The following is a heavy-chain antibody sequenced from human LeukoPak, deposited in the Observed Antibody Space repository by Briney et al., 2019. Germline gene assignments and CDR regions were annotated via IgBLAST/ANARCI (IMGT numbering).Heavy chain of an antibody. CDR2: IFYSVNT. D-gene: IGHD1-26*01. Sequence: SETLSLTCNVSGGSISSRSYFWGWIRQPPGKGLEWIGSIFYSVNTYSNPSLRSRVTFSVDTSKNQFSLMLSSVTAADTVVYFCTRSTSRVWELDQWGQGTLVTVSS. CDR1: GGSISSRSYF. J-gene: IGHJ4*02. CDR3: TRSTSRVWELDQ. V-gene: IGHV4-39*01.